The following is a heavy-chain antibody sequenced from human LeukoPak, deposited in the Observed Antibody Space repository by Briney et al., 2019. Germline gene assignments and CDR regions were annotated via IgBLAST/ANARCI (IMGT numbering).Heavy chain of an antibody. Sequence: ASVKVSCKASGYTFISYAVHWVRQAPGQRLEWMGWINPANGHTKYSQKLQGRVTITRDTSASTAYMELSSLRSEETAVYYCARGSGKQWLVGDWYFDLWGRGTLATVSS. CDR1: GYTFISYA. J-gene: IGHJ2*01. CDR3: ARGSGKQWLVGDWYFDL. V-gene: IGHV1-3*01. CDR2: INPANGHT. D-gene: IGHD6-19*01.